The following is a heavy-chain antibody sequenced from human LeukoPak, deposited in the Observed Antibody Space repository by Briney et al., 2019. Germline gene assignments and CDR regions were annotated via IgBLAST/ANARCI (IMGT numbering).Heavy chain of an antibody. V-gene: IGHV3-48*01. D-gene: IGHD2-15*01. Sequence: GGSLRLSCAASGFTFSSYRMNWVRQAPGKGLEWLSSISSASSTINYADSVKGRFTISRDNARNSLYLQMNSLGAEDTAVYFCARGGGISYKYFDHWGQGTLVTVSS. CDR3: ARGGGISYKYFDH. CDR2: ISSASSTI. J-gene: IGHJ4*02. CDR1: GFTFSSYR.